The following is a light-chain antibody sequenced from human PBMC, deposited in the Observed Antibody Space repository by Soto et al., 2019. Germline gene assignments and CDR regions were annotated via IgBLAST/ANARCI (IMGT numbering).Light chain of an antibody. Sequence: DIQLTQSPSSLSASVGDRVTITCQASQGIKFFLNWYQQKPGKAPNLLIFDGSNLETGVPLRFSGSDSGTDFTFTISSLQPEDSATYYCQQYGSLPYTFGQGTKLEI. CDR2: DGS. CDR3: QQYGSLPYT. J-gene: IGKJ2*01. V-gene: IGKV1-33*01. CDR1: QGIKFF.